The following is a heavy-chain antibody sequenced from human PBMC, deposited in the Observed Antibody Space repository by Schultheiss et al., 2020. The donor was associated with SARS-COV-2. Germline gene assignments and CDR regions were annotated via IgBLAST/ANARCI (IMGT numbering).Heavy chain of an antibody. D-gene: IGHD2-21*01. CDR2: INHSGST. J-gene: IGHJ4*02. CDR3: ARRAYCGDDCFPFDY. Sequence: SETLSLTCAVYGGSFSGYYWSWIRQPPGKGLEWIGEINHSGSTNYNPSLKSRVTISDDTSKNQLSLKLSSVTAADTAVYYCARRAYCGDDCFPFDYWGQGTLVTVSS. CDR1: GGSFSGYY. V-gene: IGHV4-34*01.